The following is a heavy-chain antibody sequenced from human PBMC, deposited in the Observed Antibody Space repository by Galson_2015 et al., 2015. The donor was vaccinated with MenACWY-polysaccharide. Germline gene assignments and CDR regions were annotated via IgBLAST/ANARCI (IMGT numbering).Heavy chain of an antibody. J-gene: IGHJ3*02. CDR1: GFSLTTSRMR. D-gene: IGHD7-27*01. CDR3: ARISTGGDAFDI. CDR2: IDWDDNK. V-gene: IGHV2-70*04. Sequence: PALVKPTQTLTLTCTFSGFSLTTSRMRVGWIRQPPGKALEWLARIDWDDNKFYSTSLKTRLTISKDTSKNQVVLTMTNMDPVDTATYYCARISTGGDAFDIWGQGTMVTVSS.